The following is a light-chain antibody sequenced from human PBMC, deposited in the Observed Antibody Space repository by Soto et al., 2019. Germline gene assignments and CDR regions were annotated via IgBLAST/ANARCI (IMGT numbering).Light chain of an antibody. V-gene: IGKV1-6*01. CDR2: DAI. Sequence: IQMTQSPSSLFASVGGRVTLPSQASQNINNYLNWYQQKPGRAPRPLIYDAINVQCGVPSRFSGSVSWAYFRLTISSPQPDDSATDYCFQDVNSPRSFGPGPEVY. CDR1: QNINNY. CDR3: FQDVNSPRS. J-gene: IGKJ3*01.